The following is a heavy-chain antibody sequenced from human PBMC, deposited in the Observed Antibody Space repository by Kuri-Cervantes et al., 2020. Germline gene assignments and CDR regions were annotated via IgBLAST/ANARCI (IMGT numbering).Heavy chain of an antibody. Sequence: GESLKISCAASGFTFSSYGMHWVRQAPGKGLEWVAVISYDGSNKYYADSVKGRFTISRDDAKNSLYLQMNSLRAEDTAVYYCARDINLFYYDSSGPAGFDYWGQGTLVTVSS. D-gene: IGHD3-22*01. CDR3: ARDINLFYYDSSGPAGFDY. CDR1: GFTFSSYG. CDR2: ISYDGSNK. J-gene: IGHJ4*02. V-gene: IGHV3-30*03.